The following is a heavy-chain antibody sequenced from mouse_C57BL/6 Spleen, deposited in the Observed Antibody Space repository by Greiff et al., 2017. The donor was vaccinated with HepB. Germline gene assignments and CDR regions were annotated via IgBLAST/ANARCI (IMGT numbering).Heavy chain of an antibody. J-gene: IGHJ4*01. Sequence: QVQLKQPGTELVKPGASVKLSCKASGYTFTSYWMHWVKQRPGQGLEWIGNINPSNGGTNYNEKFKSKATLTEDKSSSTAYMQLSSLTSEDSAVYYCARPGVADTRAMDYWGQGTSVTVSS. D-gene: IGHD1-1*01. CDR3: ARPGVADTRAMDY. V-gene: IGHV1-53*01. CDR2: INPSNGGT. CDR1: GYTFTSYW.